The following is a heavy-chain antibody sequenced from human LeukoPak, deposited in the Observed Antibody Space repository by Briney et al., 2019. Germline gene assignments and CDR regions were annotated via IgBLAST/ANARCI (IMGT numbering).Heavy chain of an antibody. J-gene: IGHJ4*02. CDR1: GFTFSSYS. CDR3: ARDQGYCSGGRCHSHFDY. CDR2: IWVDGSKK. Sequence: GGSLRLSCATSGFTFSSYSMQWVRQAPGKGLEWVAVIWVDGSKKFYADSVEGRFTISRDDSKSTSYLQMNSLRAEDTAVYYCARDQGYCSGGRCHSHFDYWGQGTLVTVSP. V-gene: IGHV3-33*01. D-gene: IGHD2-15*01.